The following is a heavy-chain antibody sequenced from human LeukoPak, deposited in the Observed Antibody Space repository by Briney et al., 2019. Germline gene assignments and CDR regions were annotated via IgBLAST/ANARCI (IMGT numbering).Heavy chain of an antibody. CDR2: ISAYKGNT. Sequence: GASVKVSCKASGYTFTSYGISWVRQAPGQGLEWMGWISAYKGNTNYAQKLQGRVTMTTDTSTSTAYMELRSLRSDDTAVYYCARGPSWSSSIALARYYYYYMDVWGKGTTVTVSS. CDR3: ARGPSWSSSIALARYYYYYMDV. J-gene: IGHJ6*03. CDR1: GYTFTSYG. V-gene: IGHV1-18*01. D-gene: IGHD6-13*01.